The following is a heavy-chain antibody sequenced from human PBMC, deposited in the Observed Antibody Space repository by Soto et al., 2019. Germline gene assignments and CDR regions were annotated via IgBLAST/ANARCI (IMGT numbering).Heavy chain of an antibody. CDR1: GYTFTTYW. J-gene: IGHJ4*02. Sequence: GESLKISCKGFGYTFTTYWIAWVRQMPGKGLEWMGIIYPADSDTKYSPSFQGQVTISVDKSINTAHLQWSSLKASDTAIYYCLNCLGPGTTRAHDYWGQGTMVTVSS. CDR2: IYPADSDT. V-gene: IGHV5-51*01. D-gene: IGHD1-7*01. CDR3: LNCLGPGTTRAHDY.